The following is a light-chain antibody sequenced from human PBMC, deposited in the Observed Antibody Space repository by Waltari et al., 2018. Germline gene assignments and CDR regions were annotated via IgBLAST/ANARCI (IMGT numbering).Light chain of an antibody. CDR3: QQYGNSRGS. CDR2: GAS. CDR1: QKISNN. V-gene: IGKV3-20*01. J-gene: IGKJ2*03. Sequence: EIEMTQSPAIMSVSPGERVTLSCRASQKISNNFAWYQQKPGQAPRLLIYGASNRATDIPDRFTGSGSGTDFTLTINRLEPEDFAVYYCQQYGNSRGSFGQGTKLEIK.